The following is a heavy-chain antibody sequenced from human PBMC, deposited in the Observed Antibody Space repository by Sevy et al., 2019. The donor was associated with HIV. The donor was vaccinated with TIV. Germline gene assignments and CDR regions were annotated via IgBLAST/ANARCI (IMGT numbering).Heavy chain of an antibody. V-gene: IGHV4-31*03. CDR2: IHYSGRT. CDR3: ARDHGYSNGWFLYYYYYGMDV. Sequence: SETLSLTCSVSGGSISSHSYYWTWIRQHPGKGLEWIGYIHYSGRTYYNPSLKSRVTISLDTSKNQFSLRLRSVTAADTAVYYCARDHGYSNGWFLYYYYYGMDVWGPRTTVTVSS. CDR1: GGSISSHSYY. D-gene: IGHD6-19*01. J-gene: IGHJ6*02.